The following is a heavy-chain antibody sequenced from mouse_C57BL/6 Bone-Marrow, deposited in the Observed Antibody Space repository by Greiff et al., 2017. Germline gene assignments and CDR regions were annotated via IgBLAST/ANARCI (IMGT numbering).Heavy chain of an antibody. Sequence: EVKLVESGGGLVQSGRSLRLSCATSGFTFSDFYMEWVRQAPGKGLEWIAASRNKANDYTTEYSASVKGRFIVSRDTSQSILYLQMNALRAEDTAIYYCARDAAYGSSYDAMDYWGQGTSVTVSS. D-gene: IGHD1-1*01. J-gene: IGHJ4*01. CDR3: ARDAAYGSSYDAMDY. CDR1: GFTFSDFY. CDR2: SRNKANDYTT. V-gene: IGHV7-1*01.